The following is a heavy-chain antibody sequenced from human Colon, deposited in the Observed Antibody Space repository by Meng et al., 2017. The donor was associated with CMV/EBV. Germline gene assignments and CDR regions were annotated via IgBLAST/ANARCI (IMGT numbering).Heavy chain of an antibody. CDR2: ITSNSDYI. CDR3: ARVSNWGFDY. D-gene: IGHD7-27*01. CDR1: GFTFNSYS. V-gene: IGHV3-21*01. J-gene: IGHJ4*02. Sequence: RLSCAASGFTFNSYSMIWVRQAPGKGLEWVSFITSNSDYIYYADSLKGRFTISRDNAKNSLYLQMSSLRAEDTAVYYCARVSNWGFDYWGQGTLVTVSS.